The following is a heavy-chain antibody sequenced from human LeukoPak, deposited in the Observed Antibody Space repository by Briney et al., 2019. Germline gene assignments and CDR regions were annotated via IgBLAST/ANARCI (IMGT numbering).Heavy chain of an antibody. J-gene: IGHJ4*02. D-gene: IGHD5-18*01. CDR2: IIPIFGTA. Sequence: SVKVSCKASGGTFSSYAISWVRQAPGQGLEWMGGIIPIFGTANYAQKFQGRVTITADESTSTAYTELSSLRSEDTAVYYCARRGDTTMVWGGYYFDYWGQGTLVTVSS. CDR3: ARRGDTTMVWGGYYFDY. CDR1: GGTFSSYA. V-gene: IGHV1-69*01.